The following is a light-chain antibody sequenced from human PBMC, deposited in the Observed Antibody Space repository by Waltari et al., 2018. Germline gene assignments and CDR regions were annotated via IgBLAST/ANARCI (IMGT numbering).Light chain of an antibody. V-gene: IGLV2-23*02. CDR1: SSAVGSYNL. J-gene: IGLJ2*01. CDR2: EVS. Sequence: QSALTQPASVSGSPGQPITISCTGTSSAVGSYNLVSWYQQHPGKAPKLMIYEVSKRPSGVSNRFSGSKSGNTASLTISGLQAEDEADYYCCSYAGSSTLDVVFGGGTKLTVL. CDR3: CSYAGSSTLDVV.